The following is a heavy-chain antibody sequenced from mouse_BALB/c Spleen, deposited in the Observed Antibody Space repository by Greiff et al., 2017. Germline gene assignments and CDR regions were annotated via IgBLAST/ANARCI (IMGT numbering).Heavy chain of an antibody. D-gene: IGHD2-4*01. CDR2: ISYSGST. CDR3: ARYDYDGYYAMDY. V-gene: IGHV3-2*02. J-gene: IGHJ4*01. Sequence: EVKLMESGPGLVKPSQSLSLTCTVTGYSITSDYAWNWIRQFPGNKLEWMGYISYSGSTSYNPSLKSRISITRDTSKNQFFLQLNSVTTEDTATYYCARYDYDGYYAMDYWGQGTSVTVSS. CDR1: GYSITSDYA.